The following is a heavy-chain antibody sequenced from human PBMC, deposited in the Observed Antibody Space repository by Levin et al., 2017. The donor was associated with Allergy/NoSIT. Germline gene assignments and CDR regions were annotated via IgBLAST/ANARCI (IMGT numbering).Heavy chain of an antibody. D-gene: IGHD6-19*01. J-gene: IGHJ4*02. CDR2: IYYTGNT. CDR3: ARLGPYSSGWYSGLPDY. CDR1: GVSISSVYY. V-gene: IGHV4-39*01. Sequence: SETLSLTCTVSGVSISSVYYWGWIRQPPGKGLEWIGTIYYTGNTYHNPSLKSRVTISEDTSKNQFSLNLNSVTAADTAVYFCARLGPYSSGWYSGLPDYWGQGTLVTVSS.